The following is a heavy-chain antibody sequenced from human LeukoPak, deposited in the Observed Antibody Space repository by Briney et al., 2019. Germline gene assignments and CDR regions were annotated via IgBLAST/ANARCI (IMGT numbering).Heavy chain of an antibody. CDR2: INHSGST. CDR1: GGSFSGYY. Sequence: SETLSLTCAVYGGSFSGYYWSWIRQPPGKGLEWIGEINHSGSTNYNPSLKSRVTISVDTSKNQFSLKLSSVTAADTAVYYCERGLSSRSVNWGQGTLVTVSS. D-gene: IGHD6-6*01. V-gene: IGHV4-34*01. CDR3: ERGLSSRSVN. J-gene: IGHJ4*02.